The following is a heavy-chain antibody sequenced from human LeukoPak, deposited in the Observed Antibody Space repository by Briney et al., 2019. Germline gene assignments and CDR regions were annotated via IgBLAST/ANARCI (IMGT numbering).Heavy chain of an antibody. CDR1: GGSLTNYY. CDR2: SYYSGIT. D-gene: IGHD6-13*01. Sequence: PSQTLSLTCTVSGGSLTNYYWSWIRQPPGKGLEWIGPSYYSGITNYNPSLNSRVTISVDTYKNQCSLRLSSVTAADTAVYYCVRGGSSSWPYYYYYMDVWGKGTTVTVSS. J-gene: IGHJ6*03. CDR3: VRGGSSSWPYYYYYMDV. V-gene: IGHV4-59*01.